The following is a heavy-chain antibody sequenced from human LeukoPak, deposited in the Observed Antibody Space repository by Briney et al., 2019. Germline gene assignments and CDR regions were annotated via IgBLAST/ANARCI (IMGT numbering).Heavy chain of an antibody. D-gene: IGHD5-24*01. CDR3: TRVGYIDEGIDY. V-gene: IGHV3-23*01. J-gene: IGHJ4*02. Sequence: GGSLRLSCAVSGFTFTNYAMAWVRQAPGKGLEWVSTISGSGGSTYHAGSVKGRFTISRDNAKNSLYLQMNSLRAEDTAIYYCTRVGYIDEGIDYWGQGTLVTVSS. CDR2: ISGSGGST. CDR1: GFTFTNYA.